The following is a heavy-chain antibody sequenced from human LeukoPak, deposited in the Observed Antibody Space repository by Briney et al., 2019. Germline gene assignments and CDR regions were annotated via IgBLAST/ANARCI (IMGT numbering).Heavy chain of an antibody. J-gene: IGHJ4*02. Sequence: SETLSLTCTVSGGSINTYYWSWIRQTPEKGLEWIGYMSYSGRSDYGPSLKSRVTMSIDTSKNEFSLRMTSVTAADTGVYYCASSIYYYDRSGYLDWGQGTLVTVSS. CDR2: MSYSGRS. D-gene: IGHD3-22*01. V-gene: IGHV4-59*01. CDR1: GGSINTYY. CDR3: ASSIYYYDRSGYLD.